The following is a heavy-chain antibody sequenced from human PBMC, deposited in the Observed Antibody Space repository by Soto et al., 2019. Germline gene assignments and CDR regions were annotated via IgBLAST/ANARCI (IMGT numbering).Heavy chain of an antibody. D-gene: IGHD4-17*01. Sequence: PSETLSLTCTVPGGSVSSGNYFWSWIRQPPGKGLEWIGYIHSSGSTNYNPSLKSRVTISADTSRNQFSLKLTSVTAADTAVYYCAILTKPTAVTTAFRGGYGLDVWGQGTTVTVSS. V-gene: IGHV4-61*01. CDR2: IHSSGST. CDR3: AILTKPTAVTTAFRGGYGLDV. J-gene: IGHJ6*02. CDR1: GGSVSSGNYF.